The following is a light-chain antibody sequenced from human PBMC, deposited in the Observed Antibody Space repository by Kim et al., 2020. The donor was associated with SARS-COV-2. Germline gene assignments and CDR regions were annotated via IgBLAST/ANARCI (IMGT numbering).Light chain of an antibody. Sequence: DIVMTQSPDSVAVSLGERATISCKSSQSVLYRANYKNYLAWYQQKPGQPPKLLIYWASTREPGVPDRFSGSGSGTDFTLTISSLQAEDVAVYYCQQYYSTPYTFGQGTKLEI. CDR2: WAS. V-gene: IGKV4-1*01. CDR3: QQYYSTPYT. CDR1: QSVLYRANYKNY. J-gene: IGKJ2*01.